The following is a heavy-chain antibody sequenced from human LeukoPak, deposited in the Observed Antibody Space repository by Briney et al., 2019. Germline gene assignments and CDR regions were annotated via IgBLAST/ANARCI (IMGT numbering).Heavy chain of an antibody. CDR1: GFTFSSYG. J-gene: IGHJ4*02. Sequence: GRSLRLSCAASGFTFSSYGMHWVRQAPGKGLEWVAVIWYDGSNKYYADSVKGRFTISRDNSKNTLYLQMNSLRAEDTAVYYCAWASGSYYSIDYWGQGTLVTVSS. V-gene: IGHV3-33*01. CDR3: AWASGSYYSIDY. D-gene: IGHD1-26*01. CDR2: IWYDGSNK.